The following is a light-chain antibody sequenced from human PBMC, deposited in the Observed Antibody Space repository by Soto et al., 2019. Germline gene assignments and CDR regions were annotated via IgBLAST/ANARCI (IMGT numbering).Light chain of an antibody. CDR2: NSN. CDR3: AAWDDSLNGPVV. V-gene: IGLV1-44*01. Sequence: QSVLTQPPSASGTPGQRVTISCSGSNSNIGTNPVNWYQQLPGTAPKLLIYNSNQRPSGVPDRFSGSKSGTSASLAISGLQSEDDADYYCAAWDDSLNGPVVFGGGTKLTVL. CDR1: NSNIGTNP. J-gene: IGLJ3*02.